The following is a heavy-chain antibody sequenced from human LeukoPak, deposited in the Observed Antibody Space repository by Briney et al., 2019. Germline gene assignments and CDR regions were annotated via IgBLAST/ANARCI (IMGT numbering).Heavy chain of an antibody. V-gene: IGHV3-7*01. Sequence: PGGSLRLSCAASGLIVSNYWMSWVRQAPGKGLEWVANIKQDGSEKYYVDSVKGRFTISRDNVKNSLYLQMNSLGAEDTAVYYCANVFYYGMEVWGQGTTVTVSS. D-gene: IGHD5/OR15-5a*01. CDR3: ANVFYYGMEV. CDR1: GLIVSNYW. CDR2: IKQDGSEK. J-gene: IGHJ6*02.